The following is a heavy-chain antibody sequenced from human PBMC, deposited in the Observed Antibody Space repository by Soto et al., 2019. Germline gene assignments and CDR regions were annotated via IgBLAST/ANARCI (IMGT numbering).Heavy chain of an antibody. V-gene: IGHV1-46*03. J-gene: IGHJ4*02. Sequence: GASVKVSCKASGYTFTSYYMHWVRQAPGQGLEWMGIINPSGGSTSYAQKFRGRVTMTRDTSTSTVYMELSSLRSEDTAVYYCARDSPMTTVPQGGVSDYWGQGTLVTVSS. CDR1: GYTFTSYY. CDR2: INPSGGST. D-gene: IGHD4-17*01. CDR3: ARDSPMTTVPQGGVSDY.